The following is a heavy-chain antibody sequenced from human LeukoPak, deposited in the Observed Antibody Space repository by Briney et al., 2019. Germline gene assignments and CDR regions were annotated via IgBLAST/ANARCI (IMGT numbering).Heavy chain of an antibody. Sequence: GGSLRLSCAASGFTFSSYSMNWVRQAPGKGLEWVSSISSSSSYIYYADSVKGRFTISRDNAKNTLYLQMNSLRAEDTAVYYCAKDILRIQLGMDVWGKGTTVTVSS. D-gene: IGHD5-18*01. CDR1: GFTFSSYS. CDR3: AKDILRIQLGMDV. J-gene: IGHJ6*04. V-gene: IGHV3-21*01. CDR2: ISSSSSYI.